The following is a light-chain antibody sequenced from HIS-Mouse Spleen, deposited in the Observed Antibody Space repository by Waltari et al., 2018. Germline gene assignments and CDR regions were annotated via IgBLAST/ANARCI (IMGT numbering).Light chain of an antibody. CDR1: ALPKNY. CDR2: EDS. J-gene: IGLJ2*01. Sequence: SYELTPPPSVSVSPGQTARITCPGNALPKNYAYWYQQKSGQAPVLVIYEDSKRPSGIPERFSGSSSGTMATLTISGAQVEDEADYYCYSTDSSGNHRVFGGGTKLTVL. CDR3: YSTDSSGNHRV. V-gene: IGLV3-10*01.